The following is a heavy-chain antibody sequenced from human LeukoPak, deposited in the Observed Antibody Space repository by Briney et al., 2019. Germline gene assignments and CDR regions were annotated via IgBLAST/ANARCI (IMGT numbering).Heavy chain of an antibody. CDR1: EFTFSSYG. Sequence: PGGSLRLSCAASEFTFSSYGMHRVRQAPGKGLEWVAFIRYDGSSKQYADSVKGRFTISRDNSKNTLYLQMNSLRAEDTAVYYCAKDRYYGSGNYYFDYWGQGTLVTVSS. D-gene: IGHD3-10*01. CDR3: AKDRYYGSGNYYFDY. CDR2: IRYDGSSK. J-gene: IGHJ4*02. V-gene: IGHV3-30*02.